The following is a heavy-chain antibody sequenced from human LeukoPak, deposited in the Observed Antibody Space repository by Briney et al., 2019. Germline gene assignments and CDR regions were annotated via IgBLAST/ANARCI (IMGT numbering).Heavy chain of an antibody. J-gene: IGHJ4*02. CDR3: TTDSFGELFFGSTFDY. CDR2: IKSKTDGGTT. Sequence: GGSLRLSCAASGFTFNNAWMSWVRQAPGKGLEWVGRIKSKTDGGTTAYAAPVKGRFTISRDDSKNTLYLQMNSLKTEDTAVYYCTTDSFGELFFGSTFDYWGQGTLVTVSS. CDR1: GFTFNNAW. V-gene: IGHV3-15*01. D-gene: IGHD3-10*01.